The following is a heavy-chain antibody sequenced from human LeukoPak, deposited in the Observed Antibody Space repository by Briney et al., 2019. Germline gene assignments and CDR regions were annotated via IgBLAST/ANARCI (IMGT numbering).Heavy chain of an antibody. CDR3: ARDRLKVGATDAPLEH. V-gene: IGHV3-11*01. CDR1: GFTFSDYY. Sequence: GRSLRLSCAASGFTFSDYYMSWIRQAPGKGLEWVSYISGSGSTIYYADSVKGRFTISRDNAKNSLYLQMNSLRAEDTAVYYCARDRLKVGATDAPLEHWGQGTLVTVSS. D-gene: IGHD1-26*01. J-gene: IGHJ1*01. CDR2: ISGSGSTI.